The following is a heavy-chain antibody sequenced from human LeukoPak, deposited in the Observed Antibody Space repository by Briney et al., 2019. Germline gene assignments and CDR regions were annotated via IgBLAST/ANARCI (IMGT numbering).Heavy chain of an antibody. CDR2: ISSSSSTI. CDR1: GFTFTSYV. J-gene: IGHJ4*02. V-gene: IGHV3-48*02. Sequence: GGSLRLSCAASGFTFTSYVMNWVRQAPGKGXXXVSYISSSSSTIYXXXSVKGRFTISRDNAKNSLYLQKNSLRDEDTAVYYCTGCSGGSCYMDYWGQGTLVTVSS. D-gene: IGHD2-15*01. CDR3: TGCSGGSCYMDY.